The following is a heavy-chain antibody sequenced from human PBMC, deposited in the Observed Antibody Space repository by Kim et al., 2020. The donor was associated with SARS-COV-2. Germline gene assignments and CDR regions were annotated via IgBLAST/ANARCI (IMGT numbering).Heavy chain of an antibody. D-gene: IGHD3-10*01. V-gene: IGHV4-34*01. CDR1: GGSFSGYY. Sequence: SETLSLTCAVYGGSFSGYYWSWIRQPPGKGLEWIGEINHSGSTNYNPSLKSRVTISVDTSKNQFSLKLSSVTAADTAVYYCARGVRMPTGGFDYWGQGTLVTVSS. J-gene: IGHJ4*02. CDR3: ARGVRMPTGGFDY. CDR2: INHSGST.